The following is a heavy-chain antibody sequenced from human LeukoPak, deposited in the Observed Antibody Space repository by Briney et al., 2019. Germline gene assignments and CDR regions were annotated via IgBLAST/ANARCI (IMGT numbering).Heavy chain of an antibody. J-gene: IGHJ4*02. CDR2: IYPGDSDT. CDR3: ATGGYCSGGSCYSFFDY. V-gene: IGHV5-51*01. Sequence: GESLKISCKGSGYSFNTYWIGWVLQMPGKGLEWMGIIYPGDSDTRYSPSFEGQVTISADKSISTAYPQWSSLRASDTAMYYCATGGYCSGGSCYSFFDYWGQGTLVTVSS. D-gene: IGHD2-15*01. CDR1: GYSFNTYW.